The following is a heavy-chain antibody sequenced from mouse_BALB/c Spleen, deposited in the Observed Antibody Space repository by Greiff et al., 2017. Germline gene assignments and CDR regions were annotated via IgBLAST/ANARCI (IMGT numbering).Heavy chain of an antibody. CDR1: GFNIKDYY. CDR2: IDPENGDT. Sequence: EVQLQQSGAELVRSGASVKLSCTASGFNIKDYYMHWVKQRPEQGLEWIGWIDPENGDTEYAPKFQGKATMTADTSSNTAYLQLSSLTSEDTAFYYCNAWTRRFAYWGQGTLVTVSA. D-gene: IGHD3-3*01. V-gene: IGHV14-4*02. J-gene: IGHJ3*01. CDR3: NAWTRRFAY.